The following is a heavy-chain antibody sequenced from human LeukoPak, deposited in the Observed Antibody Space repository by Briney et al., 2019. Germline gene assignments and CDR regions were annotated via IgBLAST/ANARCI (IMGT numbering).Heavy chain of an antibody. J-gene: IGHJ6*02. CDR2: IIPILGVA. D-gene: IGHD1-14*01. V-gene: IGHV1-69*04. Sequence: ASVKVSCKASGGAFSSYAISWVRQAPGQGLEWMGRIIPILGVANYAQKFQGRVTITADKSTSTAYMELSSLRSEDTAVYYCARDPDSGMDVWGQGTTVTVSS. CDR3: ARDPDSGMDV. CDR1: GGAFSSYA.